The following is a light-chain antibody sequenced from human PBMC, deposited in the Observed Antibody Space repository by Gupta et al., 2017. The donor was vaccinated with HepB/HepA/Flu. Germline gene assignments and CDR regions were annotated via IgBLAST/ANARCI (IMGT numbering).Light chain of an antibody. CDR3: QAWDSSTVV. J-gene: IGLJ2*01. Sequence: SYELTQPLSVSVSPGQTASITCSGDKLGDKYACWYQQTPGQSPVLVIYQDSKRPSGIPERFSGSNSGNTATLTISGTQAMDEADYYCQAWDSSTVVFGGGTKLTVL. CDR2: QDS. CDR1: KLGDKY. V-gene: IGLV3-1*01.